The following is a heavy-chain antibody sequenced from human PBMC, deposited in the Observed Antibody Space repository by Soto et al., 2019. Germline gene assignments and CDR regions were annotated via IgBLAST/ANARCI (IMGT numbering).Heavy chain of an antibody. CDR3: ASLVGTAMATEF. J-gene: IGHJ4*02. D-gene: IGHD2-21*02. CDR2: IYSGGST. Sequence: EVQLVESGGGLVQPGGSLRLSCAASGFTVSSNYMSWVRQAPGKGLEWVSVIYSGGSTYYADSVKGRFTISRDNSKNTLYLQMNSLSAEETAVYYCASLVGTAMATEFWGQGTLVTVSS. V-gene: IGHV3-66*01. CDR1: GFTVSSNY.